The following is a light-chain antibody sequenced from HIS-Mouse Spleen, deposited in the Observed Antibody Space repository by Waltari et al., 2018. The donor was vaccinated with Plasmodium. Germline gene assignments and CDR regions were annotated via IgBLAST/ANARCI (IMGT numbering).Light chain of an antibody. CDR2: EDS. CDR3: YSTDSSGNHRV. Sequence: SYELTQPPSVSVSPGQTARITCSGDALPKKYAYWYQQKSGQAPVLVIYEDSKRPSGIPERFSGASVGTMATLTISGAQVEDEADYYCYSTDSSGNHRVFGGGTKLTVL. J-gene: IGLJ3*02. V-gene: IGLV3-10*01. CDR1: ALPKKY.